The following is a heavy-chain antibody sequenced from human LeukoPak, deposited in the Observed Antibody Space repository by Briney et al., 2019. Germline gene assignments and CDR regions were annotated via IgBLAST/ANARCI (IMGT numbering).Heavy chain of an antibody. CDR1: GFTFSNYA. Sequence: GGSLRLSCAASGFTFSNYAMSWVRQAPGKGLEWVSGISGSGGSTYYADSVKGRFTISRDNSKNTLYLQMNSLRAEDTAVYYCARDRLYSSGWYLGLSFDYWGQGTLVTVSS. D-gene: IGHD6-19*01. J-gene: IGHJ4*02. CDR3: ARDRLYSSGWYLGLSFDY. V-gene: IGHV3-23*01. CDR2: ISGSGGST.